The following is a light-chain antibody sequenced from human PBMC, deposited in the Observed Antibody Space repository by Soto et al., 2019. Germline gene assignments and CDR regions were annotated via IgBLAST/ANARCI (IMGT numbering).Light chain of an antibody. CDR1: SSNIGSNY. CDR2: SNN. J-gene: IGLJ1*01. V-gene: IGLV1-47*02. Sequence: SVLTQPPSASGTPGQRVTISCSGSSSNIGSNYVYWYQQFPGTAPKLLIYSNNQRPSGVPDRFSGSKSGTSASLAISGLRPEDEADYYCAAWDDSLSGNYVFGTGTKVTV. CDR3: AAWDDSLSGNYV.